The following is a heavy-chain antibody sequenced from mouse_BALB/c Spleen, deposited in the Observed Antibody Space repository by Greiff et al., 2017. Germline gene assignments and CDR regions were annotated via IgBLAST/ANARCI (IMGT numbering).Heavy chain of an antibody. D-gene: IGHD1-1*01. CDR2: INPSTGYT. Sequence: QVQLQQSGAELAKPGASVKMSCKASGYTFTSYWMHWVKQRPGQGLEWIGYINPSTGYTEYNQKFKDKATLTADKSSSTAYMPLSSLTSEDSAVYYCARSYYGSRGNFDYWGQGTTLTVSS. V-gene: IGHV1-7*01. CDR3: ARSYYGSRGNFDY. CDR1: GYTFTSYW. J-gene: IGHJ2*01.